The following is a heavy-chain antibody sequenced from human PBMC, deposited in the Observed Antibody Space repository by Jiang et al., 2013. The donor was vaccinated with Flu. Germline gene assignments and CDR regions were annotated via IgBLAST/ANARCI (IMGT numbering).Heavy chain of an antibody. Sequence: SQTLSLTCAISGDSVSSNSAAWNWIRQSPSRGLEWLGRTYYRSKWYNDYAVSVKSRITINPDTSKNQFSLQLNSVTPEDTAVYYCARGFFIAAAGHNWFDPWGQGTLVTVSS. V-gene: IGHV6-1*01. CDR2: TYYRSKWYN. CDR3: ARGFFIAAAGHNWFDP. J-gene: IGHJ5*02. D-gene: IGHD6-13*01. CDR1: GDSVSSNSAA.